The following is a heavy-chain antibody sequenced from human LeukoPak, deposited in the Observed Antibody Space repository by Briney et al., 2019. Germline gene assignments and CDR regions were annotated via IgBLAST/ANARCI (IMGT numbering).Heavy chain of an antibody. CDR1: GYTFIDYD. D-gene: IGHD6-13*01. Sequence: ASVKVSCKASGYTFIDYDINWVRQAPGQGLEWMGLMSPHNGHTEYAQNFQGRVTMTRDTSTGTAYMELRSLRSEDTAVYYCAKDRDSSSWLLNLPFDYWG. CDR3: AKDRDSSSWLLNLPFDY. J-gene: IGHJ4*01. V-gene: IGHV1-8*01. CDR2: MSPHNGHT.